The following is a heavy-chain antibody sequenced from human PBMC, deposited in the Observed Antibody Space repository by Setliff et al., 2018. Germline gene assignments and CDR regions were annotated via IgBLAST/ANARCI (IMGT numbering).Heavy chain of an antibody. V-gene: IGHV4-39*07. CDR1: GDSITNMSFY. CDR3: ARNPSSFQYAFDV. J-gene: IGHJ2*01. D-gene: IGHD2-8*01. Sequence: LSLTCTVSGDSITNMSFYWGWIRQPPGKGPDWIGSIYYDGSTYHNPSLKSRVTISMDTSNNQFSLSLRSVTAADTALYYCARNPSSFQYAFDVWGRGTLVTVSS. CDR2: IYYDGST.